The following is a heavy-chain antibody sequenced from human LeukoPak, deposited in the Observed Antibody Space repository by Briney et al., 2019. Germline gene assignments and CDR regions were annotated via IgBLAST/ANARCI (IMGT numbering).Heavy chain of an antibody. CDR3: ARTNIMITFGGVIVIAELGDY. V-gene: IGHV1-18*01. CDR2: ISAYNGNT. CDR1: GYTFTSYG. Sequence: ASVKVSCKASGYTFTSYGISWVRQAPGQGLEWMGWISAYNGNTNYAHKLQGRVTMTTDTSTSTAYMELRSLRSDDTAVYYCARTNIMITFGGVIVIAELGDYWGQGTLVTVSS. D-gene: IGHD3-16*02. J-gene: IGHJ4*02.